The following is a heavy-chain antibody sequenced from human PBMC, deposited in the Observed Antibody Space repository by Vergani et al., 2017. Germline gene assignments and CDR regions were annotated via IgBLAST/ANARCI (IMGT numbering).Heavy chain of an antibody. J-gene: IGHJ4*02. V-gene: IGHV3-23*01. CDR2: ISGSGGST. Sequence: EVQLLESGGGLVQPGGSLRLSCAASGFTFSCYAMSWVRQAPGKGLEWVSAISGSGGSTYYADSVKGRFTISRDNSKNTLYLQMNSLRAEDTAVYYCAKRSRAPFYCSSTSCPQPFDYWGQGTLVTVSS. D-gene: IGHD2-2*01. CDR1: GFTFSCYA. CDR3: AKRSRAPFYCSSTSCPQPFDY.